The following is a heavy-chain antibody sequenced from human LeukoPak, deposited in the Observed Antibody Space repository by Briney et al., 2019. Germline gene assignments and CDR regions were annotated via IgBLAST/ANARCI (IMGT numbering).Heavy chain of an antibody. CDR2: IYYSGST. CDR3: ARAGSYYYGMDV. V-gene: IGHV4-59*01. D-gene: IGHD1-14*01. Sequence: SETLSLTCTVSGGSISSYYWSWIRQPPGKGLEWIGYIYYSGSTNYNPSLKSRVTISVDTSKNQFSLKLSSVTAADTAVYYCARAGSYYYGMDVWGQGTTVTVSS. CDR1: GGSISSYY. J-gene: IGHJ6*02.